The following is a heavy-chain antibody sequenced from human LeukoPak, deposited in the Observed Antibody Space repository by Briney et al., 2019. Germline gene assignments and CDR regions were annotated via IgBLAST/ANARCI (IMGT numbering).Heavy chain of an antibody. CDR3: ARRKVAGTSFDY. J-gene: IGHJ4*02. Sequence: SETLSLTCTVSGGSISSSSYYWGWIRHPPGKGLEWIGRIYYSGSPYYNPSLKSRVTISVDTSKNQFSLKLSSVTAADTAVYYCARRKVAGTSFDYWGQGTLVTVSS. D-gene: IGHD6-19*01. V-gene: IGHV4-39*07. CDR2: IYYSGSP. CDR1: GGSISSSSYY.